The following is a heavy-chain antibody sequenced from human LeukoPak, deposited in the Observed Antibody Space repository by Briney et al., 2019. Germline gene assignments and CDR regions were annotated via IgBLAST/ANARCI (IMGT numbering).Heavy chain of an antibody. Sequence: ETLSLTCTVSGGSISSYYWSWIRQPPGKGLEWIGYIYCSGSTNYNPSLKSRVTISVDTSNNQFSLKLSSVTAADTAVYYCARAGDFWSGYYPDYWGQGTLVTVSS. V-gene: IGHV4-59*01. D-gene: IGHD3-3*01. CDR3: ARAGDFWSGYYPDY. J-gene: IGHJ4*02. CDR2: IYCSGST. CDR1: GGSISSYY.